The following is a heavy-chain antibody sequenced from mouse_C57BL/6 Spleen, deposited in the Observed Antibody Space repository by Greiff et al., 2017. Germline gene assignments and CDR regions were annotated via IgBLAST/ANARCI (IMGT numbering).Heavy chain of an antibody. CDR3: ARTSLSYGNYWFAY. CDR2: IRNKANGYTS. CDR1: GFTFTDYY. J-gene: IGHJ3*01. Sequence: VQLKESGGGLVQPGGSLSLSCAASGFTFTDYYMSWVRQPPGKALEWLGFIRNKANGYTSEYSASVKGRFTISRDKSQSILYLQMKALRAEDSATYYCARTSLSYGNYWFAYWGQGTLVTVSA. V-gene: IGHV7-3*01. D-gene: IGHD2-1*01.